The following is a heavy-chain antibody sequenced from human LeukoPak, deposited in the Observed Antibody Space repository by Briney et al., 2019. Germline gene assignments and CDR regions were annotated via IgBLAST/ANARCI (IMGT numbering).Heavy chain of an antibody. Sequence: ASVKVSCKASGYIFTNFGISWVRQARGQGLEWMGWISGYNGNTKYVQKFQGRVTMTTDTSTSTAYMEMSNLTSDDTAVYYCARAVPEQELVRGAFDYWGQGILVTVSS. CDR3: ARAVPEQELVRGAFDY. J-gene: IGHJ4*02. D-gene: IGHD6-13*01. CDR2: ISGYNGNT. CDR1: GYIFTNFG. V-gene: IGHV1-18*01.